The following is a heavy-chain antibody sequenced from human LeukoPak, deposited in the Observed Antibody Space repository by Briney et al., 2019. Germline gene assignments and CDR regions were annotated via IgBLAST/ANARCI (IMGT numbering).Heavy chain of an antibody. CDR3: ARDDDWNYEDY. CDR1: GFTFSNYW. CDR2: IKQDGSEK. Sequence: GSLRLSCAASGFTFSNYWMSWVRQAPGKGLQWVANIKQDGSEKYYVDSVKGRFTISRDNAKKSLYLQINSLRAEDTAVYYCARDDDWNYEDYWGQGTLVTVSS. D-gene: IGHD1-7*01. J-gene: IGHJ4*02. V-gene: IGHV3-7*01.